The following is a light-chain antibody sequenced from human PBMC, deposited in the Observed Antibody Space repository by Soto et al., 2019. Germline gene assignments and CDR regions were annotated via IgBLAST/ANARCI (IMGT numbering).Light chain of an antibody. Sequence: EIVFTQSPGTLSLSPGERATLSCRARQRVSTQYLAWYQRKPGQAPRLLIYGASSRATGIPDRFSGSGSGTDFTLTITRLEPEDFAVYYCQQYGSSPPTFGQGTKVEIK. CDR1: QRVSTQY. J-gene: IGKJ1*01. CDR2: GAS. CDR3: QQYGSSPPT. V-gene: IGKV3-20*01.